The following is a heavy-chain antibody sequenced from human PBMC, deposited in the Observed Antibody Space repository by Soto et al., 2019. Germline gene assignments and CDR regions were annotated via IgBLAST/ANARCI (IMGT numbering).Heavy chain of an antibody. CDR1: GYTLTHYY. D-gene: IGHD1-26*01. J-gene: IGHJ4*02. CDR3: ARDLAKGGGSAGFDY. Sequence: ASVKVSCKASGYTLTHYYMHWVRQAPGQGLEWMGWINPKSGGTMYPQKFQGRVTMTWDTSISTAYMALTRLRSDDTAVYYCARDLAKGGGSAGFDYWGQGTLVTVSS. V-gene: IGHV1-2*02. CDR2: INPKSGGT.